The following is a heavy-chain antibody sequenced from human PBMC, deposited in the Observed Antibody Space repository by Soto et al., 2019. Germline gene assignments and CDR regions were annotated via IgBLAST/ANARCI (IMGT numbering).Heavy chain of an antibody. CDR1: GYTFTSYG. D-gene: IGHD3-3*01. J-gene: IGHJ4*02. CDR2: ISAYNGNT. V-gene: IGHV1-18*01. Sequence: GASVKVSCKASGYTFTSYGISWVRQAPGQGLEWMGWISAYNGNTNYAQKLQGRVTMTTDTSTSTAYMELRSLRSDDTAVYYCARHPLTLRFLEWLLEYYFDYWGQGTLVTVSS. CDR3: ARHPLTLRFLEWLLEYYFDY.